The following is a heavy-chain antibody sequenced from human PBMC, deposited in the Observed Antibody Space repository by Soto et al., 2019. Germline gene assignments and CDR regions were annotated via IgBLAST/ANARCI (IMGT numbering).Heavy chain of an antibody. V-gene: IGHV3-33*01. J-gene: IGHJ6*02. CDR1: GFTFSGYG. CDR3: ARETVGYGMDV. Sequence: QVQLVESGGGVVQPGRSLRLSCAASGFTFSGYGMHWVRQAPGKGLEWVAVIWYDGSNKYYADSVKGRFTISRDNSKNALYLQMNSLRAEDTAVYYCARETVGYGMDVWGQGTTVTVSS. CDR2: IWYDGSNK. D-gene: IGHD3-10*01.